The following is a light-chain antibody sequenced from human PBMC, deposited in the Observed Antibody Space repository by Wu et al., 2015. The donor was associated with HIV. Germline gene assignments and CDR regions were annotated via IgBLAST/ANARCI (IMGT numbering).Light chain of an antibody. CDR1: QLIANA. Sequence: AIQLTQSPSSLSASVGDRVTITCRASQLIANAVAWYQQKPGKPPKLLIFDASNLQSGVPSSFSGSGSGTHFILTISSLQPDDFATYYCQQFNNYPTFGGGTKVEI. CDR2: DAS. V-gene: IGKV1D-13*01. J-gene: IGKJ4*01. CDR3: QQFNNYPT.